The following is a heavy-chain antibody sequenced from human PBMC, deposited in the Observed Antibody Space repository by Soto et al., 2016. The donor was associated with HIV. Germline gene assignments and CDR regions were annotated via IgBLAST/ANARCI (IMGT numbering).Heavy chain of an antibody. V-gene: IGHV1-69*10. CDR1: GDTFNNYA. Sequence: QVQLVQSGAEVKKPGSSVKVSCKASGDTFNNYAISWVRQAPGQGLEWMGGIIPILGISNYAQKFQGRVTMAEDTSTDTAYMKLSSLKSEDTAVYYCATIVLGTTPGSSLSEYFRYWGQGTLVSVSS. D-gene: IGHD4-17*01. J-gene: IGHJ1*01. CDR3: ATIVLGTTPGSSLSEYFRY. CDR2: IIPILGIS.